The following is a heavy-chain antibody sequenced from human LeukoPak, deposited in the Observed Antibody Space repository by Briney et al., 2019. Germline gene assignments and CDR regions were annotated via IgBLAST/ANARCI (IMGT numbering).Heavy chain of an antibody. CDR1: GGTFSSYA. CDR3: ATAGYCSSTRRSYEPLFDS. Sequence: SVKVSCKASGGTFSSYAISWVRQAPGQGLEWMGGIIPILGIANYAQKFQGRVTITTDESTSTAYMELSILRSEDPAVYYCATAGYCSSTRRSYEPLFDSWGQGPLVTASS. D-gene: IGHD2-2*01. CDR2: IIPILGIA. J-gene: IGHJ4*02. V-gene: IGHV1-69*05.